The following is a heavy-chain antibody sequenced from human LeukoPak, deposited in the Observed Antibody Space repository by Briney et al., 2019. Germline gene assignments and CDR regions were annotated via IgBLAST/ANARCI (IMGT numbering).Heavy chain of an antibody. CDR3: ARDTLVEMATIGSADTGWFDP. Sequence: GGSLRLSCAASGFTFSTYAMHWVRQAPGKGLEWVAAISYDGSNKYYADSVKGRFTISRDNSKNTLYLQMNSLRAEDTAVYYCARDTLVEMATIGSADTGWFDPWGQGTLVTVSS. D-gene: IGHD5-24*01. CDR1: GFTFSTYA. J-gene: IGHJ5*02. CDR2: ISYDGSNK. V-gene: IGHV3-30*04.